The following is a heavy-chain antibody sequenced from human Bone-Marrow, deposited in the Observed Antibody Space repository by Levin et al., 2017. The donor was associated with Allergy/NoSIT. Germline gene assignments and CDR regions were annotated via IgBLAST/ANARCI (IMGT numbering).Heavy chain of an antibody. D-gene: IGHD1-1*01. V-gene: IGHV4-59*01. CDR1: GGSITPYF. CDR3: ARAEVQLPDY. J-gene: IGHJ4*02. Sequence: PGGSLRLSCTVSGGSITPYFWSWLRQPPGKGLEWIGYIYYSGSTNYNPSLKSRVTISVDTSKNQVSLKVRSVTAADTAVYYCARAEVQLPDYWGQGTLVTVSA. CDR2: IYYSGST.